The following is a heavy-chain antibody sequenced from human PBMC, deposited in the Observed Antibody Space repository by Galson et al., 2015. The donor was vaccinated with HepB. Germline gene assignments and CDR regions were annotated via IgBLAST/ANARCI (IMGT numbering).Heavy chain of an antibody. CDR3: VKDSARGLAVAGNFDY. J-gene: IGHJ4*02. D-gene: IGHD6-19*01. Sequence: SLRLSCAASGFTFSSYAMHWVRQAPGKGLEYVSAISSNGVSTYYADSVKGRFTISRDNSKNTLYLQMSSLRAEDTAVYYCVKDSARGLAVAGNFDYWGQGTLVTVSS. V-gene: IGHV3-64D*06. CDR2: ISSNGVST. CDR1: GFTFSSYA.